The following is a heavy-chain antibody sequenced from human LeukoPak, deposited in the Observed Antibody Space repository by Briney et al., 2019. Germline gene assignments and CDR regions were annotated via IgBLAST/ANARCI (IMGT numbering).Heavy chain of an antibody. V-gene: IGHV4-39*01. Sequence: SETLSLTCAVSGGSISSSSYYWGWIRQPPGKGLEWIGSINYSGSTYHNPSLKSRVTISVDTSKNQFPLKVSSVTAADTAAYYCARHAEAGTTSCPLDYWGQGTLVTVSS. CDR2: INYSGST. CDR1: GGSISSSSYY. J-gene: IGHJ4*02. CDR3: ARHAEAGTTSCPLDY. D-gene: IGHD2-2*01.